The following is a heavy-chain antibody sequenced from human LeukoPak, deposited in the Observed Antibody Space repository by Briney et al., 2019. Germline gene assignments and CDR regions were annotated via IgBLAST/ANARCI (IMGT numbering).Heavy chain of an antibody. CDR2: IYYSGST. J-gene: IGHJ3*02. D-gene: IGHD6-13*01. CDR1: GGSISSGDYY. Sequence: SETLFLTCTVSGGSISSGDYYWSWIRQPPGKGLEWIGYIYYSGSTYYNPSLKSRVTISVDTSKSQFSLKLSSVTAADTAVYYCASLSSPDDAFDIWGQXXXXXVSX. CDR3: ASLSSPDDAFDI. V-gene: IGHV4-30-4*08.